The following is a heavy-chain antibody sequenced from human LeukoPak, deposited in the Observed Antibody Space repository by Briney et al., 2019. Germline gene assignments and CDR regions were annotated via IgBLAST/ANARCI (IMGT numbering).Heavy chain of an antibody. D-gene: IGHD3-22*01. CDR2: IYSGGST. V-gene: IGHV3-66*01. Sequence: PGGSLRLSCAASGFTVSSNYMSWVRQAPGKGLEWVSVIYSGGSTYYADSVKGRFTISRDNSKNTLYLQMNSLRAEDTAVYYCARDAFTMIVGPPVYWGQGTLVTVSS. CDR1: GFTVSSNY. CDR3: ARDAFTMIVGPPVY. J-gene: IGHJ4*02.